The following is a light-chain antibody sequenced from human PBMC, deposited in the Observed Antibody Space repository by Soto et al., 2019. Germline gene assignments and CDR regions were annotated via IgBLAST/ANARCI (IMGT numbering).Light chain of an antibody. CDR3: QSYDSSLSGNV. J-gene: IGLJ1*01. Sequence: QSVLTQPPSVSEAPGQWVTISCTGSSYNIGAGYEAHWYQQVPGTAPKLLIYENNNRPSGVPDRFSGTKSGTSASLAITGLQAEDEAEYYRQSYDSSLSGNVFGTGTKLTVL. CDR1: SYNIGAGYE. V-gene: IGLV1-40*01. CDR2: ENN.